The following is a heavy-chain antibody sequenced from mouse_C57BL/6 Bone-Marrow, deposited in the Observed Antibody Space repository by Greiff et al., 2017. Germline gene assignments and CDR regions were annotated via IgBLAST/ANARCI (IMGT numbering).Heavy chain of an antibody. V-gene: IGHV1-7*01. CDR2: INPSSGYT. Sequence: VKLVESGAELATPGASVKLSCKASGYTFTSYWMHWVKQRPGQGLEWIGYINPSSGYTKYNQKFKDKATWTADKSSSTAYMQLSSLTYEDSAVYYCARPNYYGSSYWYCDVWGTGTTVTVSS. CDR3: ARPNYYGSSYWYCDV. J-gene: IGHJ1*03. CDR1: GYTFTSYW. D-gene: IGHD1-1*01.